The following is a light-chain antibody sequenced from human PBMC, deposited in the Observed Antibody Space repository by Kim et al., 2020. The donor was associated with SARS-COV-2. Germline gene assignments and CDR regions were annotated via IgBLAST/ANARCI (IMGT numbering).Light chain of an antibody. CDR2: GAS. V-gene: IGKV3-20*01. CDR1: QSVSSSY. Sequence: YPGERATLSCRASQSVSSSYLAWYQQKPGQAPRLLIYGASSRATGIPDRFSGSGSGTDFTLTISRLEPEDFAVYYCQQYGSSPPLTFGGGTKVEI. CDR3: QQYGSSPPLT. J-gene: IGKJ4*01.